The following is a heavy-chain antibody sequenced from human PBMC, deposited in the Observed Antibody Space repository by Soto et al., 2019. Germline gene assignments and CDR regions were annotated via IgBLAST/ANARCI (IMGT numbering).Heavy chain of an antibody. V-gene: IGHV3-49*04. Sequence: GGSLRLSCTVSGFNFANYALTWVRQAPGKGLEWVGFIRGETNGGTADYAASLKGRITISRDDSKSIAYLEINSLQTEDTAVYYCTRYYYESSGYYVYWGQGTLVTVSS. CDR2: IRGETNGGTA. CDR3: TRYYYESSGYYVY. D-gene: IGHD3-22*01. CDR1: GFNFANYA. J-gene: IGHJ4*02.